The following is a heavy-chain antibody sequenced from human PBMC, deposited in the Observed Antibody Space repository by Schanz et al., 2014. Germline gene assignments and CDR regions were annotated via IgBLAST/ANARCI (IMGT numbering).Heavy chain of an antibody. J-gene: IGHJ5*02. CDR2: IKKDGSEK. CDR1: GFTFSSYA. Sequence: EVQLLASWGGLVQPGGSLRLSCAASGFTFSSYAMSWVRQAPGKGLEWVANIKKDGSEKYYVDSVKGRFTISRDNAKNSLFLQMNSLRPEDTAVYYCARGRVLESWGQGTLVTVSS. V-gene: IGHV3-7*01. CDR3: ARGRVLES. D-gene: IGHD1-1*01.